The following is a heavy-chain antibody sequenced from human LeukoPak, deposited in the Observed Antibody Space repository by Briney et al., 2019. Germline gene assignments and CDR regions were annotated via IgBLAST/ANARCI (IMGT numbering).Heavy chain of an antibody. Sequence: PGGSLRLSCAASGFTFSSYWMHWVRQAPGKGLVWVSRINCDGSSTSYADSVKGRFTISRDIAKNTLYLQMNSLRAEDTAVYYCAREATYSSSWYMSAHDAFDIWGQGTMVTVSS. CDR2: INCDGSST. CDR1: GFTFSSYW. V-gene: IGHV3-74*01. J-gene: IGHJ3*02. CDR3: AREATYSSSWYMSAHDAFDI. D-gene: IGHD6-13*01.